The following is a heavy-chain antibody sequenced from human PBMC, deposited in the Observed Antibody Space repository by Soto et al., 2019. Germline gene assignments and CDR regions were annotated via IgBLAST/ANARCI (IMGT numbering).Heavy chain of an antibody. V-gene: IGHV3-11*01. CDR2: ITNSGSTI. Sequence: QVQLVESGGGLVKPGGSLRLSCAASGFTFSNYYMSWIRQAPGKGLEWISYITNSGSTIYYADSVKGRFTISRDNAKNSLYLQMNSLRAEDTAVYYCARDRGIVGANQYYFDYWGQGTLVTVSS. CDR1: GFTFSNYY. J-gene: IGHJ4*02. D-gene: IGHD1-26*01. CDR3: ARDRGIVGANQYYFDY.